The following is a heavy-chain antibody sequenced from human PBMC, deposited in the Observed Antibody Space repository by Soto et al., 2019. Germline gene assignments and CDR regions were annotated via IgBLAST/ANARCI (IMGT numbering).Heavy chain of an antibody. J-gene: IGHJ4*02. CDR1: GGSISSYY. D-gene: IGHD4-17*01. CDR2: IYYSGST. Sequence: PSETLSLTCTVSGGSISSYYWSWIRQPPGKGLEWIGYIYYSGSTNYNPSLKSRVTISVDTSKNQFSLKLSSVTAADTAVYYCARVKRQTVTIDYWGQGTLVTVSS. V-gene: IGHV4-59*01. CDR3: ARVKRQTVTIDY.